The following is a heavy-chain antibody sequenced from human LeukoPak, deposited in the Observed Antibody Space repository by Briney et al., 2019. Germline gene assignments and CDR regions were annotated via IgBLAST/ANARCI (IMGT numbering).Heavy chain of an antibody. CDR1: GYTFTGYY. J-gene: IGHJ4*02. V-gene: IGHV1-2*02. CDR3: ARDGYDSSGYYYPYYFDY. Sequence: ASVKVSCKASGYTFTGYYMHWVRQAPGQGLEWMGWINPNSGGTNYAQKFLGRVTMTRDTSISTAYMELSRLRSDDTAVYYCARDGYDSSGYYYPYYFDYWGQGTLVTVSS. D-gene: IGHD3-22*01. CDR2: INPNSGGT.